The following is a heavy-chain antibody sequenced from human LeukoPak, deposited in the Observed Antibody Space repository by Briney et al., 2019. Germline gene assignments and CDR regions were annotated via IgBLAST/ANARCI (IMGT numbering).Heavy chain of an antibody. CDR3: VQEGPRGLAFDV. CDR2: ISGSGGGT. V-gene: IGHV3-23*01. J-gene: IGHJ3*01. Sequence: GGSLRLSCEASGVTLSSYVMSWVRQAPGKGPEWVSGISGSGGGTYYADFVKGRFAISRDNSKNTLYLQMNSLRAEDSALYYCVQEGPRGLAFDVWGQGTRVTVSS. CDR1: GVTLSSYV.